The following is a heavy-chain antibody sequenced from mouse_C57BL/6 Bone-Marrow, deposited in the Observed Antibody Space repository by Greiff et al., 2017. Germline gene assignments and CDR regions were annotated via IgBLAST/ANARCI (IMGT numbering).Heavy chain of an antibody. CDR2: ISNLAYSI. D-gene: IGHD2-3*01. CDR3: ARRPLGGYYQLYWYFDV. CDR1: GFTFSDYG. V-gene: IGHV5-15*01. Sequence: EVQRVESGGGLVQPGGSLKLSCAASGFTFSDYGMAWVRQAPRKGPEWVAFISNLAYSIYYADTVTGRFTISRENAKNTLYLEMSSLRSEDTAMYYCARRPLGGYYQLYWYFDVWGTGTTVTVSS. J-gene: IGHJ1*03.